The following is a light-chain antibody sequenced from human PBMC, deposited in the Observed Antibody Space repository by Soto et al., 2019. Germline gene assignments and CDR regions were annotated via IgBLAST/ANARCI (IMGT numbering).Light chain of an antibody. CDR2: DVT. CDR1: SSEVGAFNY. Sequence: QYALTQPASVSGSPGQSITISCIEKSSEVGAFNYVSWYQHHPGKATKLIFYDVTDRPSGVSYRFSSSKSGNTASLTISWLLAEDEADYYCRSYTTRYSEAFGTGTKVTVL. V-gene: IGLV2-14*03. J-gene: IGLJ1*01. CDR3: RSYTTRYSEA.